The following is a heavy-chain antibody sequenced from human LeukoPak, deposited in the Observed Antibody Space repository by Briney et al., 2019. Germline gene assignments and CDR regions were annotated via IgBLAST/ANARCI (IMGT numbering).Heavy chain of an antibody. CDR3: VRPGYCSSTSCYADFDY. Sequence: SETLSLTCTVSGGSISSSSYYWGWLRQPPGKGLRWIGTSYYSGSTYYNPSLKSRVTISVDTSKNQFSLKLSSVTAADTAVYYCVRPGYCSSTSCYADFDYWGQGTLVTVSS. CDR1: GGSISSSSYY. CDR2: SYYSGST. J-gene: IGHJ4*02. D-gene: IGHD2-2*01. V-gene: IGHV4-39*01.